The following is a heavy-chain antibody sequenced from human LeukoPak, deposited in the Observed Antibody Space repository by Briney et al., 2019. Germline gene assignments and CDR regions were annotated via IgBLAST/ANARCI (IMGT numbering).Heavy chain of an antibody. J-gene: IGHJ4*02. CDR3: AKGPYYDILTGYYSY. V-gene: IGHV3-23*01. CDR2: ISGSGVST. D-gene: IGHD3-9*01. CDR1: GFTFSSYA. Sequence: PGGSLRLSCADSGFTFSSYAMSWVRQAPGKGLEWVSGISGSGVSTYYADSVKGRFTISRDNSKNTRYLEMNSLRADDTAVYYCAKGPYYDILTGYYSYWGQGTLVTVSS.